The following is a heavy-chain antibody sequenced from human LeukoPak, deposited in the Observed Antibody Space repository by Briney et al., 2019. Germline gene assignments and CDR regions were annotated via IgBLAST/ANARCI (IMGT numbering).Heavy chain of an antibody. Sequence: ASVKVSCKASGGTFSSYAISWVRQAPGQGHEWMGRIIPILGIANYAQKFQGRVTITADKSTSTAYMELSSLRSEDTAVYYCARDTYYYYDSSGHHPAGYWGQGTLVTVSS. V-gene: IGHV1-69*04. CDR1: GGTFSSYA. D-gene: IGHD3-22*01. CDR3: ARDTYYYYDSSGHHPAGY. J-gene: IGHJ4*02. CDR2: IIPILGIA.